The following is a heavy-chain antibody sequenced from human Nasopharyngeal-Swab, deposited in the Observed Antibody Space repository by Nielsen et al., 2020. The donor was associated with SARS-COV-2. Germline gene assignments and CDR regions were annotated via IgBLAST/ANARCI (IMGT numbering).Heavy chain of an antibody. CDR1: GFTFSDSA. CDR3: TRCGGGCYSGRDY. J-gene: IGHJ4*02. D-gene: IGHD2-15*01. CDR2: VRSKGNNYAT. V-gene: IGHV3-73*01. Sequence: GESLKISCAAPGFTFSDSAIHWVRPASGKGLEWVGRVRSKGNNYATAYSASVKGRFIIFRDDPTNTAYLQMNSLKTEDTAMYYCTRCGGGCYSGRDYWGQGTLVTVSS.